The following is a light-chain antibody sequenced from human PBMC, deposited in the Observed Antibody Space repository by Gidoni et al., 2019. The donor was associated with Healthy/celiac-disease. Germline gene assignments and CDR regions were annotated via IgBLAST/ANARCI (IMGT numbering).Light chain of an antibody. V-gene: IGKV3-20*01. CDR3: QQYGSSPFT. J-gene: IGKJ3*01. CDR1: QSVSSSY. Sequence: DIVLTQSPGTLSLSPGERATLSCRASQSVSSSYLAWYQQKPGQAPRLLSYGASSRATGIPDRFSGSGSGTDFTLTISRLEPEDFAVYYCQQYGSSPFTFGPGTKVDIK. CDR2: GAS.